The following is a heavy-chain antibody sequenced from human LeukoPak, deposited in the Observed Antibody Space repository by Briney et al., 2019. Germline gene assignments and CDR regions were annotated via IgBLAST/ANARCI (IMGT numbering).Heavy chain of an antibody. CDR3: AKDLGRYRNNFFDY. Sequence: PGGSLRLSCAASGFTFSSYAMSWVRQAPGKGLEWVSAISGSGGSTYYADSVKGRFTISRDDSKNTLYLQMNSLRADDTAVYYCAKDLGRYRNNFFDYWGRGNLVTVSS. CDR2: ISGSGGST. J-gene: IGHJ4*02. D-gene: IGHD1-26*01. CDR1: GFTFSSYA. V-gene: IGHV3-23*01.